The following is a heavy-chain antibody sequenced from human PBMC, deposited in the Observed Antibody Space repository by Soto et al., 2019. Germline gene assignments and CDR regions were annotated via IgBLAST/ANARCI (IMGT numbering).Heavy chain of an antibody. Sequence: KPSETLSLTCTVSGGSISSGGYYWSWIRQHPGKGLEWIGYIYYSGSTYYNPSLKSRVTISVDTSKNQFSLKLSSVTAADTAVYYCASRIAAAGNPWFDPWGQGTLVTVSS. CDR2: IYYSGST. CDR1: GGSISSGGYY. J-gene: IGHJ5*02. D-gene: IGHD6-13*01. CDR3: ASRIAAAGNPWFDP. V-gene: IGHV4-31*03.